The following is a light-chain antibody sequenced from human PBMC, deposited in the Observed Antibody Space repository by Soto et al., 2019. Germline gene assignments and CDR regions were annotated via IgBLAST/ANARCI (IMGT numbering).Light chain of an antibody. CDR2: KAS. V-gene: IGKV1-5*03. Sequence: DIQMTQSPSTLSASVGDRVTITCRASQSISSGLAWYQQKPGKAPKFLIYKASRLQSGVPSRFSGSGSGTEFTLTSSSLQPDDFATYYCQQYNNYWTFGQGTKVEIK. CDR3: QQYNNYWT. CDR1: QSISSG. J-gene: IGKJ1*01.